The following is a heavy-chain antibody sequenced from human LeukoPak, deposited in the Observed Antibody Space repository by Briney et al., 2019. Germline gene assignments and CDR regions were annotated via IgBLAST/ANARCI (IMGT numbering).Heavy chain of an antibody. CDR3: ARDVGRGSYYGSGSYSDY. J-gene: IGHJ4*02. Sequence: PGGSLRLSCAASGVTFSSYSMNWVRQAPGKGLEWVASISSSSSYIYYAYFVKGRFTISRANAQNSLYLQMKSLRAEDTAVYYCARDVGRGSYYGSGSYSDYWGQGTLVTVSS. CDR1: GVTFSSYS. V-gene: IGHV3-21*01. D-gene: IGHD3-10*01. CDR2: ISSSSSYI.